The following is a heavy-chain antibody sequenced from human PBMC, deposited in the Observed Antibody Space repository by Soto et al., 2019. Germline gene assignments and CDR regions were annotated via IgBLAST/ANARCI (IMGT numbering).Heavy chain of an antibody. D-gene: IGHD2-21*01. J-gene: IGHJ2*01. CDR3: VRRAGGAVVWYYDL. CDR2: VSGRGGSA. Sequence: EVQLLESGGGLVQRGGSLRLSCAASGFIFNNYAMTWVRQAPGKGLEWVARVSGRGGSAYYADSVKGRLTISRDNSNNTLYLQMTNVRGEDTAVYYCVRRAGGAVVWYYDLWSRGTLVSVFS. V-gene: IGHV3-23*01. CDR1: GFIFNNYA.